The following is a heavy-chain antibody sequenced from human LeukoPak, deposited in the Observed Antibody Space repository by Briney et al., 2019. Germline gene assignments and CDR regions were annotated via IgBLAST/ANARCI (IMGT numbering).Heavy chain of an antibody. Sequence: GGALRLSCAASVFTFSIYAMHWVREAPGKGVECVSAISSNGGSTYYANSVKGRFTISRDNSKNTLYLQMGSLRAEDMAVYYCARAKTLVGANRYYFDYWGQGTLVTASS. V-gene: IGHV3-64*01. CDR1: VFTFSIYA. D-gene: IGHD1-26*01. CDR2: ISSNGGST. J-gene: IGHJ4*02. CDR3: ARAKTLVGANRYYFDY.